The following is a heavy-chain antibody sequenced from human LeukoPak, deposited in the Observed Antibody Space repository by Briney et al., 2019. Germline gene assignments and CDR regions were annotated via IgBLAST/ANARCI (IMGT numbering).Heavy chain of an antibody. V-gene: IGHV3-21*01. CDR1: GSTFSSYS. D-gene: IGHD6-13*01. CDR3: ARGKAAAGNWFDP. J-gene: IGHJ5*02. CDR2: ISSSSSYI. Sequence: PGGSLRLSCAASGSTFSSYSMNWVRQAPGKGLEWVSSISSSSSYIYYADSVKGRFTISRDNAKNSLYLQMNSLRAEDTAVYYCARGKAAAGNWFDPWGQGTLVTVSS.